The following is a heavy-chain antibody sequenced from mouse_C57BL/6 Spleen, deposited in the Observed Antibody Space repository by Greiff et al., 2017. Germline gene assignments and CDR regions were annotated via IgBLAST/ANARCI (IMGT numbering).Heavy chain of an antibody. CDR3: AGRGYPYARDD. V-gene: IGHV1-42*01. CDR2: INPSTGGT. D-gene: IGHD2-2*01. CDR1: GYSFTGYY. Sequence: VQLQQSGPELVKPGASVKISCKASGYSFTGYYMNWVKQSPEKSLEWIGEINPSTGGTTYNQKFKAKATLTVDKSSSTAYMQLKSLTSEDSAVYYCAGRGYPYARDDWGQGTSVTVSS. J-gene: IGHJ4*01.